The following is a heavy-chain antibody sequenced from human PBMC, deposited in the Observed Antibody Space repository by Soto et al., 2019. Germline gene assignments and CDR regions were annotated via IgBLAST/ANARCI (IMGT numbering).Heavy chain of an antibody. D-gene: IGHD1-20*01. CDR2: MNEGANTK. J-gene: IGHJ3*02. V-gene: IGHV3-7*01. Sequence: GGSLRLSCEVSGFSFKTYWMSWVRQAPGKGLEWLANMNEGANTKYYVDSVKGRFTILGDSAGNSLFLKVASLRAEDTAVYFCAAYNTSRHAAFDIWGRGTLVTVSS. CDR3: AAYNTSRHAAFDI. CDR1: GFSFKTYW.